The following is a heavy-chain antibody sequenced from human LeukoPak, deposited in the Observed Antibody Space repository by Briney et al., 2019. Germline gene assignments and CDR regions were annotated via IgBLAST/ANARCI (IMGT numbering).Heavy chain of an antibody. Sequence: GGSLRLSCAASGFTFGAFSMTWVRQAPGRGLEWLSYITTSGDVIYYTDSVKGRFTVSRDDAQNSMFLQMNSLRDDDTAVYFCARDKDWGFDYWGQGTLVTVFS. V-gene: IGHV3-48*02. CDR3: ARDKDWGFDY. CDR2: ITTSGDVI. D-gene: IGHD7-27*01. J-gene: IGHJ4*02. CDR1: GFTFGAFS.